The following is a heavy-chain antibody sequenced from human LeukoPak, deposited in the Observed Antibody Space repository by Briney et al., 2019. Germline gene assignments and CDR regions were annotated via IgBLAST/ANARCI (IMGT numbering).Heavy chain of an antibody. J-gene: IGHJ4*02. V-gene: IGHV1-8*01. CDR3: ARSPITFGGVKTPHY. Sequence: GASVKVSCKASGYTFTSYDINWVRQATGQGLEWMGWMNPNSGNTGYAQKFQGRVTMTRNTSISTAYMELSSLRSEDTAVYYCARSPITFGGVKTPHYWGQGTLVTVSS. CDR2: MNPNSGNT. D-gene: IGHD3-16*01. CDR1: GYTFTSYD.